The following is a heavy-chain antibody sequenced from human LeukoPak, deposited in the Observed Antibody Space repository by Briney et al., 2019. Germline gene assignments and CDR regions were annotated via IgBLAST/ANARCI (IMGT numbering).Heavy chain of an antibody. CDR3: AKDRGSGSFSD. CDR1: GFTFSSYA. D-gene: IGHD3-10*01. Sequence: GGSLRLSCAASGFTFSSYAMSWVRQAPGKGLEWVSAISGSGGSTYYADSVKGRFTISRDNSKSTLYLQMNSLRAEDTAVYYCAKDRGSGSFSDWGQGTLVTVSS. J-gene: IGHJ4*02. V-gene: IGHV3-23*01. CDR2: ISGSGGST.